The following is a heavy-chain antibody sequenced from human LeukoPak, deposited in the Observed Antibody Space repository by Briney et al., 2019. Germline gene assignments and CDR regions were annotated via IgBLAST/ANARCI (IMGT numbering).Heavy chain of an antibody. Sequence: QSGGSLRLSCAASGFTFSSYWMHWVRHAPGKGLAWVSRINSGGSSTSYADSVKGRFTISRDNAKNTLYLQVNSLRAEDTAVYYCASWGNKWELNAFDIWGQGTMVTVSS. V-gene: IGHV3-74*01. J-gene: IGHJ3*02. CDR1: GFTFSSYW. CDR2: INSGGSST. D-gene: IGHD1-26*01. CDR3: ASWGNKWELNAFDI.